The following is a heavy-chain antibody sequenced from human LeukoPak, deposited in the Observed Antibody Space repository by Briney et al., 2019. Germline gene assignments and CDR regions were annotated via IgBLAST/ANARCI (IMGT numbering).Heavy chain of an antibody. CDR1: GGTFSSYA. V-gene: IGHV7-4-1*02. D-gene: IGHD3-10*01. CDR2: INTNTGNP. Sequence: ASVKVSCKASGGTFSSYAISWVRQAPGQGLEWMGWINTNTGNPTYAQGFTGRFVFSLDTSVSTAYLQISSLKAEDTAVYYCARDGGLLWFGETTGGGWFDPWGQGTLVTVSS. CDR3: ARDGGLLWFGETTGGGWFDP. J-gene: IGHJ5*02.